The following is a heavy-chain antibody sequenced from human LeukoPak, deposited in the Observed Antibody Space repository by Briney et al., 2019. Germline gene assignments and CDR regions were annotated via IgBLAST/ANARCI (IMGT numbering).Heavy chain of an antibody. Sequence: PETLSLTCTVSGGSISRYYWSWIRQPPGKGLEWIGYIYYGGSTYSNPSLKGRVTISADTSKNQFSLKVTSVTAADTAVYYCARSSVSGTYSGGYWGQGILVTVSS. V-gene: IGHV4-59*08. J-gene: IGHJ4*02. CDR3: ARSSVSGTYSGGY. D-gene: IGHD3-10*01. CDR1: GGSISRYY. CDR2: IYYGGST.